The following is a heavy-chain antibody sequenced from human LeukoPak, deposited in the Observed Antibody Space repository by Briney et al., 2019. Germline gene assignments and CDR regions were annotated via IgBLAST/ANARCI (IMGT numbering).Heavy chain of an antibody. CDR1: GFTFDDYG. CDR3: ARDAAIFGVGGGSFDY. V-gene: IGHV3-21*01. Sequence: GGSLRLPCAASGFTFDDYGMSWVRQAPGKGLEWVSSISSSSSYIYYADSVEGRLTIARDNAKNSLYLQMNSLRAEDTAVYYCARDAAIFGVGGGSFDYWGQGTLVTVSS. CDR2: ISSSSSYI. D-gene: IGHD3-3*01. J-gene: IGHJ4*02.